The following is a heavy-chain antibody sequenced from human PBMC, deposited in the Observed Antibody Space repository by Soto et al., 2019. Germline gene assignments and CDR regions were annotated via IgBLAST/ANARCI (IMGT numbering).Heavy chain of an antibody. CDR1: GGSFSGYY. Sequence: QVQLQQWGAGLLKPSETLSLTCAVYGGSFSGYYWSWIRQPPGKGLEWIGEINHSGNTNYNPSLTRRVTISVETSKNQFSLKLSSVTAADTAVYYCARHNYDGSGYYYYYYGMDVWGQGTTVPVSS. D-gene: IGHD3-22*01. CDR3: ARHNYDGSGYYYYYYGMDV. V-gene: IGHV4-34*01. CDR2: INHSGNT. J-gene: IGHJ6*02.